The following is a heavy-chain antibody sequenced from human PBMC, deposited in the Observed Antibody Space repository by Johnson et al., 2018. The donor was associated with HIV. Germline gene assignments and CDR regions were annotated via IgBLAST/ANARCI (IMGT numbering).Heavy chain of an antibody. Sequence: VQLVESGGDLAKPAWSPRLSCAGSQFTFNNYYMICVRQAPGTGLEWVSGINWNGGSTGYADSVKGRFTLSRDNAKNSLFLQMNSLRVEDTAVYYCATCSDQVLLGGDAFDIWGQGTMVTVSS. J-gene: IGHJ3*02. V-gene: IGHV3-20*04. D-gene: IGHD3-16*01. CDR2: INWNGGST. CDR3: ATCSDQVLLGGDAFDI. CDR1: QFTFNNYY.